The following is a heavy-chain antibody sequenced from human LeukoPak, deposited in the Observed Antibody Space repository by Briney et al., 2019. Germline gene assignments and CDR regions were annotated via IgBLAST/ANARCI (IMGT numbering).Heavy chain of an antibody. CDR1: GFTFSTYS. Sequence: PGGSLRLSCAASGFTFSTYSMIWVRQAPGKGLECVSYISSSSSTIYYAGSVKGRFTISRDNAKNSLYLQMHSLRAEDTAVYYCARDFEAAGFDYWGQGTLVTVSS. J-gene: IGHJ4*02. V-gene: IGHV3-48*01. CDR3: ARDFEAAGFDY. CDR2: ISSSSSTI. D-gene: IGHD6-19*01.